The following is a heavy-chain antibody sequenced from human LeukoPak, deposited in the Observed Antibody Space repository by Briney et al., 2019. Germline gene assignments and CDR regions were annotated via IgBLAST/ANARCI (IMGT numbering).Heavy chain of an antibody. Sequence: SETLSLTCAVYGGSFSGYYWSWIRQPPGKGLEWIGEINHSGSTNYNPSLKSRVTISVDTSKNQFSLKLSSVTAADTAVYYCARASESRYCSGGSCYSDVWGQGTTVTVSS. CDR1: GGSFSGYY. V-gene: IGHV4-34*01. CDR3: ARASESRYCSGGSCYSDV. D-gene: IGHD2-15*01. J-gene: IGHJ6*02. CDR2: INHSGST.